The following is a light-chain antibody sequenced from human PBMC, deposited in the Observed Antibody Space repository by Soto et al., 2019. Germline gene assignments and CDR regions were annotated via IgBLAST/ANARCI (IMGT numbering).Light chain of an antibody. V-gene: IGLV7-46*01. CDR2: ATA. CDR1: TGAVTSGHF. J-gene: IGLJ3*02. CDR3: MLTYSGPWV. Sequence: QAVVPQEPSLTVSPGGTVTLTCGSSTGAVTSGHFASWFQQKPGQAPRILIYATANKHSWTPARFSGSLLGGKAALALSGAQPEEEADYYCMLTYSGPWVCGGGTQLTVL.